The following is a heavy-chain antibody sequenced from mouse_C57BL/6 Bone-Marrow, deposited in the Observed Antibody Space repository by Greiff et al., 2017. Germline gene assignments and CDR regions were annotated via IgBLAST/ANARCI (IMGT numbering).Heavy chain of an antibody. J-gene: IGHJ4*01. CDR1: GYTFTSYW. Sequence: VQLQQPGAELVKPGASVKLSCKASGYTFTSYWMQWVKQRPGQGLEWLGEIDTSDSYTTYNQKFKGKATLTVDPSSSTADMQRISLTSEDSAVYYCASIYYGYERAMDYWGQGTSVTVSS. CDR3: ASIYYGYERAMDY. D-gene: IGHD2-2*01. CDR2: IDTSDSYT. V-gene: IGHV1-50*01.